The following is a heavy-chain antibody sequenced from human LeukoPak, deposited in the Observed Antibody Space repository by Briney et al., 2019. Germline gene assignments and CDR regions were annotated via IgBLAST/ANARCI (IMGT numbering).Heavy chain of an antibody. D-gene: IGHD3-22*01. J-gene: IGHJ4*02. CDR2: ISAYNGNT. Sequence: ASVKVSCKASGYTFTSYGISWVRQAPGQGLEWMGWISAYNGNTNYAQKLQGRVIMTTDTSTSTAYMELRSLRSDDTAVYYCAKDLGDYDSSGCDYWGQGTLVTVSS. CDR3: AKDLGDYDSSGCDY. CDR1: GYTFTSYG. V-gene: IGHV1-18*01.